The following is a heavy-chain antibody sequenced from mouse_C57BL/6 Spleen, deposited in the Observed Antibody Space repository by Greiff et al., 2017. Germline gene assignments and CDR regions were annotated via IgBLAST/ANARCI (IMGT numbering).Heavy chain of an antibody. Sequence: QVQLQQSGAELVKPGASVKISCKASGYAFSSYWMNWVKQRPGKGLEWIGQIYPGDGDTNYNGKFKGKATLTADKASSTAYMQLSSLTSEDSAVYFCARDGTGTGTLFDYWGQGTTRTVSS. CDR3: ARDGTGTGTLFDY. D-gene: IGHD4-1*01. V-gene: IGHV1-80*01. CDR2: IYPGDGDT. J-gene: IGHJ2*01. CDR1: GYAFSSYW.